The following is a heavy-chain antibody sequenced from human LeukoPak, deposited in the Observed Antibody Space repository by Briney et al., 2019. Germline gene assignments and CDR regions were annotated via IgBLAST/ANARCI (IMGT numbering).Heavy chain of an antibody. J-gene: IGHJ4*02. Sequence: SETLSLTCAVSGGSISSGGYSWSWIRQPPGKGLEWIGEINHSGSTNYNPSLKSRVTISVDTSKNQFSLKLSSVTAADTAVYYCAGAAVDTAMVKVGDYWGQGTLVTVSS. CDR3: AGAAVDTAMVKVGDY. V-gene: IGHV4-34*01. D-gene: IGHD5-18*01. CDR1: GGSISSGGYS. CDR2: INHSGST.